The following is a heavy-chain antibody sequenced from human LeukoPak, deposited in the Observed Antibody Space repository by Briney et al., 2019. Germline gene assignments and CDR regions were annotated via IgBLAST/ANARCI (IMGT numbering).Heavy chain of an antibody. D-gene: IGHD5-18*01. CDR2: VSYSGTP. J-gene: IGHJ2*01. CDR3: ARTLGYYDGNDV. Sequence: PSETLSLTCTVSGGSITTFYWSWLRQPPGKRPAWIGYVSYSGTPNYNPSLSGRVTISADASKNQFSLELTSVTAADTAIYFCARTLGYYDGNDVWGRGTLVTVSS. V-gene: IGHV4-59*01. CDR1: GGSITTFY.